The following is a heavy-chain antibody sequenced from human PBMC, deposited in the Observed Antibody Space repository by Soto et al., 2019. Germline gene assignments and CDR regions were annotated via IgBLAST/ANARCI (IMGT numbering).Heavy chain of an antibody. J-gene: IGHJ5*02. CDR3: ARYMYTNYLYYFDL. D-gene: IGHD3-10*01. CDR2: ITSSGGNA. Sequence: GGSLRLSCAASGFSFKDYYMTWMRQTPEKGLEWISTITSSGGNAYYAASVKGRVTISRDNAHNSLYLQMSGLRAEDTALYYCARYMYTNYLYYFDLWGQGTLVTVSS. CDR1: GFSFKDYY. V-gene: IGHV3-11*01.